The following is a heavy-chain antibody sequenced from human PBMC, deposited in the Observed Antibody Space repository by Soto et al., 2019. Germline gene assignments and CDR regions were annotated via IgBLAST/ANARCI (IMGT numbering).Heavy chain of an antibody. D-gene: IGHD1-26*01. CDR3: AKRPRALLTFDY. CDR2: ISDSGGTS. V-gene: IGHV3-23*01. J-gene: IGHJ4*02. CDR1: GFTFSSYA. Sequence: GGSLRLSCAASGFTFSSYAMSWVRQAPGKGLEWVSSISDSGGTSYYADSVKGRFTISRDNSKNTLYLQMNSLRAEDTAIYYCAKRPRALLTFDYWGQGTLVTVSS.